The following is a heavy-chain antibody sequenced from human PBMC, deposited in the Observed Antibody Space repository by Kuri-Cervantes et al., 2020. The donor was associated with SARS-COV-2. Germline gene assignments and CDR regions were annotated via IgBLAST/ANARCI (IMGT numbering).Heavy chain of an antibody. CDR1: GFTFSSYA. Sequence: GGSLRLSCAASGFTFSSYAMSWVRQAPGKGLEWVSVIYSGGSSTYYADSVKGRFTISRDNAKNSLYLQMNSLRAEDTAVYYCAREARNIVWDYYYGMDVWGQGTTVTVSS. D-gene: IGHD5-12*01. V-gene: IGHV3-23*03. CDR2: IYSGGSST. CDR3: AREARNIVWDYYYGMDV. J-gene: IGHJ6*02.